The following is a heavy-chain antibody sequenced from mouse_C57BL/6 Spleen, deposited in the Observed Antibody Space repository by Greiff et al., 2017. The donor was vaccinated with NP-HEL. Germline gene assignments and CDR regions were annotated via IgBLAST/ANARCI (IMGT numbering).Heavy chain of an antibody. J-gene: IGHJ1*03. V-gene: IGHV1-82*01. Sequence: LQESGPELVKPGASVKISCKASGYAFSSSWMNWVKQRPGKGLEWIGRIYPGDGDTNYNGKFKGKATLTADKSSSTAYMQLSSLTSEDSAVYFCGGGKGYFDVWGTGTTVTVSS. CDR2: IYPGDGDT. CDR1: GYAFSSSW. CDR3: GGGKGYFDV.